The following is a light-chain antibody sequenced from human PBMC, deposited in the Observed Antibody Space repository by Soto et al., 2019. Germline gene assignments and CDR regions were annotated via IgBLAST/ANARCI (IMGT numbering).Light chain of an antibody. J-gene: IGLJ1*01. CDR3: SSYTYV. V-gene: IGLV2-14*01. Sequence: QSVLXQPAAVSVSPVQSITISCTGTSSDVGGYNYVSWYQQHPGKAPKLMIYDVSNRPSGVSNRFSGSKSGNTASLTISGLQAEDEADYYCSSYTYVFGTGTKVTVL. CDR1: SSDVGGYNY. CDR2: DVS.